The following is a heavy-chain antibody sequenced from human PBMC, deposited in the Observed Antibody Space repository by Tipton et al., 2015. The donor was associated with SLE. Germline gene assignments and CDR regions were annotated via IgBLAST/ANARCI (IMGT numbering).Heavy chain of an antibody. CDR2: IYYSGST. V-gene: IGHV4-59*01. D-gene: IGHD6-13*01. CDR3: AKTYSSSWYWFDP. Sequence: TLSLNCTVSGGSISSYYWSWIRQPPGKGLEWIGYIYYSGSTNYIPSLKSRVTISVDTSKNQFSLKLSSVTAADTAVYYCAKTYSSSWYWFDPWGQGTLVTGSS. J-gene: IGHJ5*02. CDR1: GGSISSYY.